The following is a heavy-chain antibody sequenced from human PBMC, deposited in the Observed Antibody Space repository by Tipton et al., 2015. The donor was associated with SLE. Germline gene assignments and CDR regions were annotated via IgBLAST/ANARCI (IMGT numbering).Heavy chain of an antibody. CDR1: GGSFSGYS. J-gene: IGHJ4*02. Sequence: TLSLTCAVYGGSFSGYSWSWIRQPPGKGLEWIGEINHSGFTNYKPSLKSRVTMAADTSTNQLSLKLSSVTAADTAVYYCARADGATGLDYWGQGTLVTVSS. CDR2: INHSGFT. D-gene: IGHD5-12*01. V-gene: IGHV4-34*01. CDR3: ARADGATGLDY.